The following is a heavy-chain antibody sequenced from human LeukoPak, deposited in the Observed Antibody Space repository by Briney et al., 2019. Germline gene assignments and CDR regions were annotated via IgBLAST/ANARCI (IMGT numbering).Heavy chain of an antibody. J-gene: IGHJ4*02. CDR1: GFTFSSYA. D-gene: IGHD3-22*01. CDR2: ISGSGGST. V-gene: IGHV3-23*01. CDR3: AKASSSITMIVVVITPYFDY. Sequence: PGGSLSLSCAASGFTFSSYAMSWVRQAPGKGLEWVSAISGSGGSTYYADSVKGRFTISRDNSKNTLYLQMNSLRAEDTAVYYCAKASSSITMIVVVITPYFDYWGQGTLVTVSS.